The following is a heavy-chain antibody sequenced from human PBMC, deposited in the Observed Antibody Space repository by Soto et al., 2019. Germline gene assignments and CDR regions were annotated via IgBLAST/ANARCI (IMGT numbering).Heavy chain of an antibody. CDR1: GDSISSGDYY. J-gene: IGHJ3*01. CDR3: VRLPGFGHAFVF. D-gene: IGHD3-10*01. CDR2: IYYSGNT. V-gene: IGHV4-30-4*01. Sequence: PSETLSLTCTVSGDSISSGDYYWSWIRQPPGKGLEWIGCIYYSGNTYYNPSLKRRFSISVDTSKNQFSLKLSSVTAADTAVYYCVRLPGFGHAFVFWGQGTMVT.